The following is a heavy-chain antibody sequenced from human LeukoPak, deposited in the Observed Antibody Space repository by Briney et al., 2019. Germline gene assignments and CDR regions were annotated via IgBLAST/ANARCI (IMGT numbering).Heavy chain of an antibody. Sequence: ASVKVSCKASGYTLTSYDINWVRQVTGQGLEWIGWMNPNSGNTGYAQKFQGRVTMTRNTSISTAYLELSTLRSDDTAVYYCASWDPPGQQLVLRDAFDIWGQGTMVTVSS. CDR3: ASWDPPGQQLVLRDAFDI. J-gene: IGHJ3*02. V-gene: IGHV1-8*01. D-gene: IGHD6-13*01. CDR2: MNPNSGNT. CDR1: GYTLTSYD.